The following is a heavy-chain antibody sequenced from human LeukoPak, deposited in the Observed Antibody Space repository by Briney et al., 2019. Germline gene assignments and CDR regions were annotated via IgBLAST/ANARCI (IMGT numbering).Heavy chain of an antibody. Sequence: PGGSLRLSCAASGFTFSSYAIHWVRQAPGKGLEWVAIISFDGTYKYYADSVKGRFTISRDDSKNTLYLQMNSLRAEDTAVYYCASGRDHYDSSGYYKEHDYWGQGTLVTVSS. J-gene: IGHJ4*02. CDR2: ISFDGTYK. D-gene: IGHD3-22*01. CDR1: GFTFSSYA. CDR3: ASGRDHYDSSGYYKEHDY. V-gene: IGHV3-30*04.